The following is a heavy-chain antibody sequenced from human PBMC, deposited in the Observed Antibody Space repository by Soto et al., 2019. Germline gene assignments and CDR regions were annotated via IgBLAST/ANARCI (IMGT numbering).Heavy chain of an antibody. CDR3: ARDIVATTLDYYYYYMDV. Sequence: ASVKVSCKASGYTFTSYDINWVRQATGQGLEWMGWMNPNSGNTNYAQKFQGRVTMTTDTSTSTAYMELRSLRSDDTAVYYCARDIVATTLDYYYYYMDVWGKGTTVTVSS. J-gene: IGHJ6*03. CDR1: GYTFTSYD. V-gene: IGHV1-8*01. CDR2: MNPNSGNT. D-gene: IGHD5-12*01.